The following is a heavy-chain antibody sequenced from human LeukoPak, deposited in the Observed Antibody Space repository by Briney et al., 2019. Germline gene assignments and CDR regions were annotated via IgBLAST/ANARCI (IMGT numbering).Heavy chain of an antibody. CDR3: AKVKWKLIGYFDY. D-gene: IGHD1-20*01. V-gene: IGHV3-23*01. J-gene: IGHJ4*02. CDR2: ISSSGGTT. CDR1: GFTFSNYA. Sequence: PGGSLRLSCAASGFTFSNYAMSWVRQAPGKGLEWVSFISSSGGTTYYADSVKGRFTISRDNSKNTLYLQMNSLRAEDTAVYFCAKVKWKLIGYFDYWGQGTLVTVSS.